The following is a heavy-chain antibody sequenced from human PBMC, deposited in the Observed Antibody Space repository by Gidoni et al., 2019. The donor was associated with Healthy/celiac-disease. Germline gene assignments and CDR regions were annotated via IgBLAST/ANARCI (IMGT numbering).Heavy chain of an antibody. CDR3: ARGDEEQLVLDY. D-gene: IGHD6-13*01. J-gene: IGHJ4*02. V-gene: IGHV4-31*03. Sequence: QVQLQESGTGLVKPSQTLSLTCTVSGGSISSGGYYWSWIRQHPGKGLEWIGYIYYSGSTYYNPSLKSRVTISVDTSKNQFSLKLSSVTAADTAVYYCARGDEEQLVLDYWGQGTLVTVSS. CDR1: GGSISSGGYY. CDR2: IYYSGST.